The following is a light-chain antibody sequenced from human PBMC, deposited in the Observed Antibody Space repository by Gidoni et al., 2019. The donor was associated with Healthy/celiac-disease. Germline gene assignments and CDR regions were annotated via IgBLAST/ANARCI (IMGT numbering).Light chain of an antibody. CDR2: RNN. CDR3: AAWDDSLSEGV. CDR1: SSNIGSNY. Sequence: QSVLTQPPSASGTPGQRVTLSCSGSSSNIGSNYVYWYQQLPGTAPKLLIYRNNQRPSGVPDRSSGSKSGTSASLAISGLRSEDEADYYWAAWDDSLSEGVFGGGTKLTVL. V-gene: IGLV1-47*01. J-gene: IGLJ2*01.